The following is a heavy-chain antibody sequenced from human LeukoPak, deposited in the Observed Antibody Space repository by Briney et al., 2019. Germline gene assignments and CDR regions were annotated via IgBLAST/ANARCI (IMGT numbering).Heavy chain of an antibody. V-gene: IGHV4-59*12. CDR1: GGSISSYY. CDR2: IYYSGST. Sequence: PSETLSLTCTVSGGSISSYYWSWIRQPPGKGLEWIGYIYYSGSTNYNPSLKSRVTISVDTSKNQFSLKLSSVTAADTAVYYCARDNPRQLDYGMDVWGQGTTVTVSS. CDR3: ARDNPRQLDYGMDV. J-gene: IGHJ6*02. D-gene: IGHD6-13*01.